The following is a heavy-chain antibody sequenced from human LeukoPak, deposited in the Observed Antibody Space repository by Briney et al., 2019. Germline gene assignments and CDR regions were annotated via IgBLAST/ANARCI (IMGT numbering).Heavy chain of an antibody. CDR3: AKDLSGYSAPDAFDI. J-gene: IGHJ3*02. CDR2: ISGSGGST. D-gene: IGHD5-12*01. Sequence: GGSLRLSCAASGFTFSSYAMSWVRQAPGKGLEWVSAISGSGGSTYYADSVKGRFTISRDNYKNTLYLQMNSLRAEDTAVYYCAKDLSGYSAPDAFDIWGQGTMVTVSS. V-gene: IGHV3-23*01. CDR1: GFTFSSYA.